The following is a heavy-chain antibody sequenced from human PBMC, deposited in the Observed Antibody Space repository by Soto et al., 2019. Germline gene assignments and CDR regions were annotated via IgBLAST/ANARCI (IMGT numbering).Heavy chain of an antibody. CDR1: GFTFDDYT. V-gene: IGHV3-43*01. Sequence: GGSLRLSCAASGFTFDDYTMHWVRQAPGKGLEWVSLISWDGGSTYYVDSVKGRFTISRDNAKNSLYLQMNSLRAEDTAVYYCAKRVWYFDLWGRGTLVPVSS. J-gene: IGHJ2*01. CDR3: AKRVWYFDL. CDR2: ISWDGGST.